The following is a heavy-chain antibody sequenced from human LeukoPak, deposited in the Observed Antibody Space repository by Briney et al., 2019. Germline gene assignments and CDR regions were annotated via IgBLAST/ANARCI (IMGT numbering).Heavy chain of an antibody. CDR2: INHSGST. Sequence: SETLSLTCAGYVGSFSGYYWSWIRQPPGKGLDWIGEINHSGSTNYNPSLKSRVTISVDTSKNQFSLKLSSVTAAETAVYYCARGPRITIFFDYWGQGTLVTVSS. D-gene: IGHD3-9*01. CDR1: VGSFSGYY. J-gene: IGHJ4*02. V-gene: IGHV4-34*01. CDR3: ARGPRITIFFDY.